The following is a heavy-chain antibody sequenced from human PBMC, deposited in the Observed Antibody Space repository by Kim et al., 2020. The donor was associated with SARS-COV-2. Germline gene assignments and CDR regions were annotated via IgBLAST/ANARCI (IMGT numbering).Heavy chain of an antibody. V-gene: IGHV3-11*05. CDR2: K. Sequence: KNYEDSVKGRFTSSRDNAKNSLYLQMNSLRAEDTAVYYCARGTVTGGPDYWGQGTLVTVSS. J-gene: IGHJ4*02. D-gene: IGHD4-17*01. CDR3: ARGTVTGGPDY.